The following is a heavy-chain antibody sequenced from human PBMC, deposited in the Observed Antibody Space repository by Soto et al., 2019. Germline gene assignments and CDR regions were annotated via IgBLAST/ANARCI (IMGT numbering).Heavy chain of an antibody. CDR3: ARDGSGRTAFDI. CDR2: IYYSGST. CDR1: GGSISSGGYY. J-gene: IGHJ3*02. V-gene: IGHV4-31*03. D-gene: IGHD6-19*01. Sequence: QVQLQESGPGLVKPSQTLSLTCTVSGGSISSGGYYWSWIRQLPGKGLEWIGYIYYSGSTYYNPSLKSRVTISVDTSKNQFSLKLSSVTAADTAVYYCARDGSGRTAFDIWGQGTMVTVSS.